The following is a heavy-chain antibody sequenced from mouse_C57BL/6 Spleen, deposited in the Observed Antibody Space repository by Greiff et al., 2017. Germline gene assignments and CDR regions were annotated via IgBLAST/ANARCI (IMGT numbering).Heavy chain of an antibody. D-gene: IGHD1-1*01. V-gene: IGHV1-50*01. CDR3: ARLGTTVNWYFEG. CDR1: GYTFTSYW. J-gene: IGHJ1*03. Sequence: QVQLQQPGAELVKPGASVKLSCKASGYTFTSYWMQWVKQRPGQGLEWIGEIDPSDSYTNYTQKFKGKATLTVDTSSSTAYMQLSSLTSEDSAVYYCARLGTTVNWYFEGWGTGTTVTVAS. CDR2: IDPSDSYT.